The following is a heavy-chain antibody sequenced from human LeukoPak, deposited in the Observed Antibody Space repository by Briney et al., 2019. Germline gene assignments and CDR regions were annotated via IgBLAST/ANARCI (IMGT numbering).Heavy chain of an antibody. CDR3: AKPLYDVVVAATFSAFDI. J-gene: IGHJ3*02. Sequence: GGSLRLSCAASGFTFSSYGMHWVRQAPGKGLEWVAVISYDGSNKYYADSVKGRFTISRDNSKNTLYLQMNSLRAEDTAVYYCAKPLYDVVVAATFSAFDIWGQGTMVTVSS. CDR1: GFTFSSYG. D-gene: IGHD2-15*01. V-gene: IGHV3-30*18. CDR2: ISYDGSNK.